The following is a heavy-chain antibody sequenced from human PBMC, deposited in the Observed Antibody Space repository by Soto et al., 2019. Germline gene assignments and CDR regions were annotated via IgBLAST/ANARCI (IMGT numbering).Heavy chain of an antibody. J-gene: IGHJ3*02. V-gene: IGHV4-31*03. CDR2: IYYSGST. CDR1: GGSISSGGYY. CDR3: ARDPDRMTTDAAFDI. Sequence: QVQLQESGPGLVKPSQTLSLTCTVSGGSISSGGYYWSWIRQHPGKGLEWIGYIYYSGSTYYNPSLKSRVTISVDASKNQFARKRSSVTAADTAVYYCARDPDRMTTDAAFDIWGQGTMVTVSS. D-gene: IGHD4-17*01.